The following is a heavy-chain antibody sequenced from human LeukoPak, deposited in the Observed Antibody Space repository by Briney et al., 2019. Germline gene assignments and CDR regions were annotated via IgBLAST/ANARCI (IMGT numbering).Heavy chain of an antibody. V-gene: IGHV1-18*01. Sequence: GASVKVSCKASGYTFTSYGISWVRQAPGQGLEWMGWISAYNGNTNYAQKLQGRVTMTTDTPTSTAYMELRSLRSDDTAVYYCARDRVKNQYNYYDKAYYFDYWGQGTLVTVSS. J-gene: IGHJ4*02. CDR2: ISAYNGNT. CDR1: GYTFTSYG. CDR3: ARDRVKNQYNYYDKAYYFDY. D-gene: IGHD3-22*01.